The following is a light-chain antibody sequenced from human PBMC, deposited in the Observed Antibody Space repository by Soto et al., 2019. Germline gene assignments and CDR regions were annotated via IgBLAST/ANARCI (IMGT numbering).Light chain of an antibody. J-gene: IGKJ1*01. Sequence: DIRMTQSPSSLSASVGDRVTITCRASETIDTYLNWYQQKPGKAPRLLIYFASSLQSGVPVRFSGSGSGAEFTLTISSLQREDFATYFCQQDYNFPRTFGLGTKVDIK. CDR1: ETIDTY. CDR3: QQDYNFPRT. V-gene: IGKV1-39*01. CDR2: FAS.